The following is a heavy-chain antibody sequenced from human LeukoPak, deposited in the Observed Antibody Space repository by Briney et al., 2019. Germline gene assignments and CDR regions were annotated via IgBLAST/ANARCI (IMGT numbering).Heavy chain of an antibody. CDR2: IYHSGST. V-gene: IGHV4-59*01. J-gene: IGHJ4*02. CDR1: GDSISSYY. CDR3: ATGYSSTWYYFDY. Sequence: PSETLSLTCTVPGDSISSYYWSWIRQPPGKGLEWLGYIYHSGSTNYNPSLKSRVTISADTSKDQFSLKLASVTAADTAVYYCATGYSSTWYYFDYWGQGTLVTVSS. D-gene: IGHD6-13*01.